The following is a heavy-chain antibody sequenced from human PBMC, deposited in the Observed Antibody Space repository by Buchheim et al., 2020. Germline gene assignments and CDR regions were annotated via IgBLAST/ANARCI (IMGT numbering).Heavy chain of an antibody. J-gene: IGHJ6*02. CDR1: GYTFTGYY. Sequence: QVQLVQSGAEVKKPGASVKVSCKASGYTFTGYYMHWVRQAPGQGLEWMGWINPNSGGTNYAQKFQGWVTMTRDTSISTAYMELSRLRSDDTAVYYCARARKDIVVVVAATPRYYYGMDVWGQGTT. CDR2: INPNSGGT. V-gene: IGHV1-2*04. D-gene: IGHD2-15*01. CDR3: ARARKDIVVVVAATPRYYYGMDV.